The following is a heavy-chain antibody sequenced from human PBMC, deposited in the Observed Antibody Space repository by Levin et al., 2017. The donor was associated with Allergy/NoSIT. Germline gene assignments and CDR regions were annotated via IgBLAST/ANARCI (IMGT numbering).Heavy chain of an antibody. CDR3: ARGWGAIPEGQLVLEASFDL. D-gene: IGHD6-6*01. CDR1: GFTFSSYD. Sequence: PSETLSLTCAASGFTFSSYDMHWVRQATGKGLEWVSAIGTAGDTYYPGSVKGRFTISRENAKNSLYLQMNSLRAGDTAVYYCARGWGAIPEGQLVLEASFDLWGRGTLVTVSS. CDR2: IGTAGDT. J-gene: IGHJ2*01. V-gene: IGHV3-13*01.